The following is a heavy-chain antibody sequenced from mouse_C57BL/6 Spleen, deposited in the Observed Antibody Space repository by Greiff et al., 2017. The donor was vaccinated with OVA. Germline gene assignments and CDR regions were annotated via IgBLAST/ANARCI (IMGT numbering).Heavy chain of an antibody. Sequence: QVQLQQPGAELVKPGASVKLSCKASGYTFTSYWMQWVKQRPGQGLEWIGEIDPSDSYTNYNQKFKGKAKLTVDTSSSTAYMQLSSLTSEDSAVYYGARSEGYYGGAMDDWGQGTSVTVSS. CDR3: ARSEGYYGGAMDD. CDR2: IDPSDSYT. CDR1: GYTFTSYW. V-gene: IGHV1-50*01. J-gene: IGHJ4*01. D-gene: IGHD1-1*01.